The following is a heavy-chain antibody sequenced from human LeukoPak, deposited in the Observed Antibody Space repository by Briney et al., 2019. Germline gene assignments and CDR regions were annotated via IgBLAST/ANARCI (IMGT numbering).Heavy chain of an antibody. V-gene: IGHV3-11*01. CDR3: ARGRYSGYDLGFFPFDY. CDR1: GFTFSDYY. Sequence: GGSLRLSCAASGFTFSDYYMSWIRQAPGEGLEWVSYISSSGSTIYYADSVKGRFTISRDNAKNSLYLQMNSLRAEDTAVYYCARGRYSGYDLGFFPFDYWGQGTLVTVSS. CDR2: ISSSGSTI. J-gene: IGHJ4*02. D-gene: IGHD5-12*01.